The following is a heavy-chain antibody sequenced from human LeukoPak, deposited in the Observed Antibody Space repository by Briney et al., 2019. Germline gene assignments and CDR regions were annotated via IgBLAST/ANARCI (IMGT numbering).Heavy chain of an antibody. CDR2: IRYDGSNK. D-gene: IGHD3-3*01. J-gene: IGHJ5*02. CDR1: GFTFSSYG. CDR3: AKDRAYYDFWSGYSNWFDP. Sequence: PGGSLRLSCAASGFTFSSYGMHWVRQAPGKGLEWVAFIRYDGSNKYYADSVKGRFTISRDNSKNTPYLQMNSLRAEDTAVYYCAKDRAYYDFWSGYSNWFDPWGQGTLVTVSS. V-gene: IGHV3-30*02.